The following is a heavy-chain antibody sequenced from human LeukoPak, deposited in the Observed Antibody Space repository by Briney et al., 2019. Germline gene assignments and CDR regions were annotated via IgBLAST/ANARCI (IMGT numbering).Heavy chain of an antibody. Sequence: SQTLSLTCAVSGGSISSGGYSWSWIRQPPGKGLEWIGYIYHSGSTYCNPSLKSRVTISVDRSKNQFSLKLSSVTAADTAVYYCARALGYCSGGSCYRGVYFDYWGQGTLVTVSS. D-gene: IGHD2-15*01. V-gene: IGHV4-30-2*01. CDR1: GGSISSGGYS. CDR3: ARALGYCSGGSCYRGVYFDY. CDR2: IYHSGST. J-gene: IGHJ4*02.